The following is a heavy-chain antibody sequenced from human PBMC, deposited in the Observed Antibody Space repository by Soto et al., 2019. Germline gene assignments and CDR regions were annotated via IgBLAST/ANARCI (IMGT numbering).Heavy chain of an antibody. CDR1: GDTFTSYD. CDR3: ARGVHLSSGFEY. CDR2: MNPSSGNT. D-gene: IGHD6-19*01. J-gene: IGHJ4*02. V-gene: IGHV1-8*01. Sequence: ASVKVSCKASGDTFTSYDLDWVRQAPGQGLEWMGWMNPSSGNTGYAQKFQGRFMMTRNTSTNTAYMELSGLTSEDTAVYYCARGVHLSSGFEYWGQGTPVTVSS.